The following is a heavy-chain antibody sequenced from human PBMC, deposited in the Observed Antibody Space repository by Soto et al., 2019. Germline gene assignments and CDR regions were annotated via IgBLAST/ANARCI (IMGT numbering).Heavy chain of an antibody. Sequence: SETLSLTCTVSGGSISSYYWSWIRQPPGKGLEWIGYIYYSGSTNYNPSLKSRVTISVDTSKNQFSLKLSSVTAADTAVYYCAKMGIVATIDAFDIWGQGTMVTVSS. CDR1: GGSISSYY. CDR2: IYYSGST. CDR3: AKMGIVATIDAFDI. D-gene: IGHD5-12*01. V-gene: IGHV4-59*01. J-gene: IGHJ3*02.